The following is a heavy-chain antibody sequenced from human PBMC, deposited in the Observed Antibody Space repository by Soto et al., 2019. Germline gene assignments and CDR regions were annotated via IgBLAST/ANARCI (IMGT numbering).Heavy chain of an antibody. V-gene: IGHV1-46*01. J-gene: IGHJ6*02. D-gene: IGHD5-18*01. Sequence: ASVKVSCKASGYTFTSYYMHWVPQAPGQGLEWMGIINPSGGSTSYAQKFQGRVTMTRDTSTSTVYMELSSLRSEDTAVYYCARERGYSYGAYYYYGMDVWGQGTTVTVSS. CDR1: GYTFTSYY. CDR3: ARERGYSYGAYYYYGMDV. CDR2: INPSGGST.